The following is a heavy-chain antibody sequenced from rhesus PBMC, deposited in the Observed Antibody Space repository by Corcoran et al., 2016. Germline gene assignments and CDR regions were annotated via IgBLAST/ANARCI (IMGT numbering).Heavy chain of an antibody. Sequence: QVQLVQSGAEVKKPGASVKVSCTASGFTFGSYALSWVRQAPGQGLEWMGVKIPLVGITNEAEKFQGRVTSTADTATSTAYMELSSLRSEDTAVYYCARGEVTTGYYFDYWGQGVLVTVSS. CDR1: GFTFGSYA. V-gene: IGHV1-198*02. CDR2: KIPLVGIT. D-gene: IGHD4-23*01. CDR3: ARGEVTTGYYFDY. J-gene: IGHJ4*01.